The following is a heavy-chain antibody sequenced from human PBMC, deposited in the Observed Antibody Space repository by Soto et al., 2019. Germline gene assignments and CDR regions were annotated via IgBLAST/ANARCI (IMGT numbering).Heavy chain of an antibody. D-gene: IGHD3-3*01. Sequence: SVKVSCKASGGTFSSYAISWVRQAPGQGLEWMGGIIPIFGTVNYAQKFQGRVTITADESTSTGYMELSSLRSEDTAVYYCARGTEARTIFGVDFDYWGQGTLVTVSS. CDR2: IIPIFGTV. J-gene: IGHJ4*02. CDR3: ARGTEARTIFGVDFDY. V-gene: IGHV1-69*13. CDR1: GGTFSSYA.